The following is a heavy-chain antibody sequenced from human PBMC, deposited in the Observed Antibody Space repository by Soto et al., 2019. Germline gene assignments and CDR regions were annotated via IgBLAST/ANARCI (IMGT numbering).Heavy chain of an antibody. CDR1: GFTFSNAL. CDR3: TTDIVVVPAVIPGSVSVDY. J-gene: IGHJ4*02. Sequence: GGSLRLSCAASGFTFSNALMSWVRQAPGKGLEWVGRIKSKTDGGTTDYAAPVKGRFTISRDDSKNTLYLQMNSLKTEDTAVYYCTTDIVVVPAVIPGSVSVDYWGQGPLITFYS. V-gene: IGHV3-15*01. CDR2: IKSKTDGGTT. D-gene: IGHD2-2*02.